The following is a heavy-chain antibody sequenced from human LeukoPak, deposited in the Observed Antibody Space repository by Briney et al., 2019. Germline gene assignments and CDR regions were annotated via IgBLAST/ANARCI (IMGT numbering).Heavy chain of an antibody. J-gene: IGHJ4*02. CDR1: GFAFNTYA. CDR2: ISGSGGST. CDR3: AKPGSEGPLYFDY. V-gene: IGHV3-23*01. D-gene: IGHD3-10*01. Sequence: PGRSLRLSCAASGFAFNTYAMSWVRQAPGKGLEWVSAISGSGGSTYYADSVKGRFTISRDNSKYTLYLQMNSLRAEDTAVYYCAKPGSEGPLYFDYWGQGTLVTVSS.